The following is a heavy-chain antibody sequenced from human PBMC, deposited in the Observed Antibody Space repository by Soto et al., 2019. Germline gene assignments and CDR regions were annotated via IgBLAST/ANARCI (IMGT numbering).Heavy chain of an antibody. CDR3: AKAGIAVASVY. Sequence: QVQLVESGGGVVQPGRSLRLSCAASGFTFSSYGMHWVRQAPGKGLEWVAVISYDGSNKYYADSVKGRFTISRDNSKNTLYLQMNSLRAEDTAVYYCAKAGIAVASVYWGQGTLVTVSS. CDR2: ISYDGSNK. J-gene: IGHJ4*02. D-gene: IGHD6-19*01. CDR1: GFTFSSYG. V-gene: IGHV3-30*18.